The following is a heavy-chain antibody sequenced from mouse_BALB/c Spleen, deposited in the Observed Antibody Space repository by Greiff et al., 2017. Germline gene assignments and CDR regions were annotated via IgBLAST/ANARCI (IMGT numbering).Heavy chain of an antibody. V-gene: IGHV5-6-4*01. J-gene: IGHJ4*01. CDR2: ISSGGSYT. Sequence: EVMLVESGGGLVKPGGSLKLSCAASGFTFSSYTMSWVRQTPEKRLEWVATISSGGSYTYYPDSVKGRFTISRDNAKNTLYLQMSSLKSEDTAMYYCARQRKAMDYWGQGTSVTVSS. CDR3: ARQRKAMDY. CDR1: GFTFSSYT.